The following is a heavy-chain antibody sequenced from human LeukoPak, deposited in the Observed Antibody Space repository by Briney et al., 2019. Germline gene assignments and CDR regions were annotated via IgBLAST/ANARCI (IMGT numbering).Heavy chain of an antibody. V-gene: IGHV4-59*02. CDR2: VYYSGST. Sequence: SETLSPTCVVSGGSVSGYYWGWIRQPPGRGLEWIGYVYYSGSTNYNPSFKSRITISVDTSRNQFSLQLSSVTAADTAVYYCARIHRYCSGGACYVLDNWGQGTLVAVSS. CDR1: GGSVSGYY. D-gene: IGHD2-15*01. CDR3: ARIHRYCSGGACYVLDN. J-gene: IGHJ4*02.